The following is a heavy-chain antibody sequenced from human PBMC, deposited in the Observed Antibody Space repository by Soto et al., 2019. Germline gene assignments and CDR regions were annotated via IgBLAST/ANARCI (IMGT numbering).Heavy chain of an antibody. Sequence: SVKVSCKASGGTFSSYAISWVRQAPGQGLEWMGGIIPIFGTANYAQKFQGRVTITADESTSTAYMELSSLRSEDTAVYYCARAGMYRYYDSSGYHLDYWGQGTLVTVSS. CDR2: IIPIFGTA. V-gene: IGHV1-69*13. D-gene: IGHD3-22*01. J-gene: IGHJ4*02. CDR3: ARAGMYRYYDSSGYHLDY. CDR1: GGTFSSYA.